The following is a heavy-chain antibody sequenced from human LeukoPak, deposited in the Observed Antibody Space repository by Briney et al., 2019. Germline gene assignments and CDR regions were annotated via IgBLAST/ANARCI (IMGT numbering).Heavy chain of an antibody. Sequence: NPSETLSLTCTVSGYSISSGYYWGWIRQPPGKGLEWIGSIYHSGSTYYNPSLKSRVTISVDTSKNQFSLKLSSVTAADTAVYYCARGVYSKRYYYMDVWGKGTTVTVSS. J-gene: IGHJ6*03. V-gene: IGHV4-38-2*02. D-gene: IGHD4-11*01. CDR1: GYSISSGYY. CDR2: IYHSGST. CDR3: ARGVYSKRYYYMDV.